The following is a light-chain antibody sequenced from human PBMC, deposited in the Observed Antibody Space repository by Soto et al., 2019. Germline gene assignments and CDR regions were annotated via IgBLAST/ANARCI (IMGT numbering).Light chain of an antibody. Sequence: EIVMTQSPATLSVSPGERATLSCRASENIYTNLAWYQQKPGQAPRLLIYAASTRPTNIPARFSGSGSGTEFTLTIATLQSEDFAVYFCQQYSDLPMTFGQGTRLEIK. CDR3: QQYSDLPMT. J-gene: IGKJ5*01. CDR1: ENIYTN. CDR2: AAS. V-gene: IGKV3-15*01.